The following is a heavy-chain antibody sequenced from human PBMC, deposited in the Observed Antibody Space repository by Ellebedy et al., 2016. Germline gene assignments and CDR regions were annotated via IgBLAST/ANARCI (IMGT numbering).Heavy chain of an antibody. CDR1: GFPFTNAW. CDR3: TTEMRSCDSAHCYVSGFDY. V-gene: IGHV3-15*01. Sequence: GGSLRLXXAASGFPFTNAWMSWVRQAPGKGLEWVGHIKRKTDGETTDYAAPVKGRFTISRDDSQNMLFLQMNSLRTEDTAVYFCTTEMRSCDSAHCYVSGFDYWGQGTLVTVSS. CDR2: IKRKTDGETT. D-gene: IGHD2-21*01. J-gene: IGHJ4*02.